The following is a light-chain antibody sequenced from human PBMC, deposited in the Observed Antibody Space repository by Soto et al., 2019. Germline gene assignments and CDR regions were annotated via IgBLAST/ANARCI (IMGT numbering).Light chain of an antibody. V-gene: IGKV3-11*01. Sequence: EIVLTQSPATLSLSPGERATLSCRASQSVSSYLAWYQQKPGQAPRLLIYDASNRATGIPARFSGSGSGKDFTLTISSLEPEDFAVYYCQRRSNWPLTFGGGTKVEFK. CDR3: QRRSNWPLT. CDR1: QSVSSY. J-gene: IGKJ4*01. CDR2: DAS.